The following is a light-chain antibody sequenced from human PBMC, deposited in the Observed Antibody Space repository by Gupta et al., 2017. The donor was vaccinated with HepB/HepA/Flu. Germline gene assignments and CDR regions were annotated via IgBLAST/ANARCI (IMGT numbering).Light chain of an antibody. CDR1: QDIDNN. CDR2: DGS. J-gene: IGKJ4*01. CDR3: QRVYYLPLT. V-gene: IGKV1-33*01. Sequence: DIQMTQSPSSLSAFVGDRCTITCQASQDIDNNELNWYHQRPGQAPKLLLYDGSKEQTGVPSRFRGSGSETKFTFTISSRHPEDIGTYYCQRVYYLPLTFGGGTKL.